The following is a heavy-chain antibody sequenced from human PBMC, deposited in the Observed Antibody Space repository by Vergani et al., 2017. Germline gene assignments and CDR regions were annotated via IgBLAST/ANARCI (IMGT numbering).Heavy chain of an antibody. Sequence: QVQLQQWGAGLLKPSETLSLTCAVYGGSFSGYYWSWIRPPPGXGLEWIGEINHSGSTNYKPYLKSRVTISVDTSKNQFSLKLSAVTAADTAVYYCASWADGLTGTGYYYYYGMDVWGQGTTVTVSS. V-gene: IGHV4-34*01. CDR1: GGSFSGYY. CDR2: INHSGST. CDR3: ASWADGLTGTGYYYYYGMDV. D-gene: IGHD1-20*01. J-gene: IGHJ6*02.